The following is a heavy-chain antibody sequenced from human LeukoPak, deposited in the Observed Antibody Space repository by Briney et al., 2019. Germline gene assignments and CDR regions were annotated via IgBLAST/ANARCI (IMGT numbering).Heavy chain of an antibody. CDR2: IYTSGRT. Sequence: SETLSLTCTVSGGSISSYYWSWIRQTAGKGLEWIGRIYTSGRTNYNPSLKSRVTMLVDTSKNQFSLRLSSVTAADTAVYYCAGQPGYSSGWYTYWGQGTLVTVSS. J-gene: IGHJ4*02. CDR3: AGQPGYSSGWYTY. V-gene: IGHV4-4*07. D-gene: IGHD6-19*01. CDR1: GGSISSYY.